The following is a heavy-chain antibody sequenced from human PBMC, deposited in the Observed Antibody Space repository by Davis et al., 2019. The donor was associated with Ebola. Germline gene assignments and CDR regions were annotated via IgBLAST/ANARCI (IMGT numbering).Heavy chain of an antibody. J-gene: IGHJ5*02. D-gene: IGHD3-3*01. V-gene: IGHV3-74*01. CDR1: GFTFSSYW. CDR2: INSDGSTT. Sequence: PGGSLRLSCAASGFTFSSYWMHWVRQAQGKGLVWVSRINSDGSTTTYADSVKGRFTVSRDNAKNTLYLQMNSLIAEDTAVYYCERVRFGDKWRWFDPWGQGTLVTVSS. CDR3: ERVRFGDKWRWFDP.